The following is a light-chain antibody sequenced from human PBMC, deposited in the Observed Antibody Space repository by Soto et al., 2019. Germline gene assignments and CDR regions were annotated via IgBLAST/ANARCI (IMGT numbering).Light chain of an antibody. CDR3: QQYNSFWT. CDR2: DAS. V-gene: IGKV1-5*01. Sequence: DIQMTQSPSTLSASVGDRVTITCRASQSISSWLAWYQQKPGKAPRLLIYDASYLERGVPSRFSGSGSGTEFTLTISDLQPDDLATYFCQQYNSFWTFGQGTNVDIK. J-gene: IGKJ1*01. CDR1: QSISSW.